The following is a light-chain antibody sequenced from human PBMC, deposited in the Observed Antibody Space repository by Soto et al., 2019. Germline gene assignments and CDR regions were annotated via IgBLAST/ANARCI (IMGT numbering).Light chain of an antibody. CDR1: QSVNSNY. J-gene: IGKJ5*01. V-gene: IGKV3-20*01. Sequence: EVVLTQSPGTLSLSPGERATLSCRASQSVNSNYLAWYQQKRGQAPRLLIYDASTRATGVQDRFSGSGSGTDFTLTIIRLEPEDFAVYYCQQYSNSPITFGQGTRLEIK. CDR2: DAS. CDR3: QQYSNSPIT.